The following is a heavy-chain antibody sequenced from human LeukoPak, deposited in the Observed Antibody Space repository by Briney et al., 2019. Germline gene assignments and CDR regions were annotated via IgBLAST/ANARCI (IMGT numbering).Heavy chain of an antibody. Sequence: SETLSLTCTVSGGSITSSSYYWGWIRQPPGKGLGWIGTISYTGSTYYTPSLKSRVTISVDTSKNQFSLKLNSVTAADTAVYYCAKWLGRFNYMDVWGKGTTVTISS. J-gene: IGHJ6*03. D-gene: IGHD6-19*01. CDR3: AKWLGRFNYMDV. CDR1: GGSITSSSYY. V-gene: IGHV4-39*01. CDR2: ISYTGST.